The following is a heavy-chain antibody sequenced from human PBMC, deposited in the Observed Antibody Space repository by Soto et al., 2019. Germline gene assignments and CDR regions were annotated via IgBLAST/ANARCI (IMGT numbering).Heavy chain of an antibody. Sequence: SETLSLTCTVSGGSISSGDYYWSWIRQPPGKGLEWIAFISYSGSTYYSTSLKSRVTISVDTSKSQFSLNLSFVTAADTAVYYCATMGTPATGLYFFDYWGQGSLVTVSS. CDR2: ISYSGST. CDR1: GGSISSGDYY. V-gene: IGHV4-30-4*01. D-gene: IGHD2-15*01. J-gene: IGHJ4*02. CDR3: ATMGTPATGLYFFDY.